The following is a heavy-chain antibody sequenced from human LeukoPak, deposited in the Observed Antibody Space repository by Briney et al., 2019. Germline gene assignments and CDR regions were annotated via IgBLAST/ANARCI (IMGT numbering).Heavy chain of an antibody. CDR3: ARRGPDIVVVVAATWAFDI. CDR2: INHSGST. Sequence: TGGSLRLSCAASGFTFSSYEMNWVRQAPGKGLEWLGEINHSGSTNYNPSLKSRVTISVDTSKNQFSLKLSSVTAADTAVYYCARRGPDIVVVVAATWAFDIWGQGTMVTVSS. CDR1: GFTFSSYE. D-gene: IGHD2-15*01. V-gene: IGHV4-34*01. J-gene: IGHJ3*02.